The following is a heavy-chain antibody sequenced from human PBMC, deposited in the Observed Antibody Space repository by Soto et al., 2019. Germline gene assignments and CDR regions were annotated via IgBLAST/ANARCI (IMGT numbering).Heavy chain of an antibody. CDR2: IIPIFGTA. J-gene: IGHJ6*02. V-gene: IGHV1-69*18. Sequence: QVQLVQSGAEVKKPGSSVKVSCKASGGTFSSYAISWVRQAPGQGLEWMGRIIPIFGTANYAQKFQGRVTITADESTSTAYMELSSLRSEDTAVYYCARDLGTTVVISDYYYYYGMDVRGQGTTVTVSS. D-gene: IGHD4-17*01. CDR3: ARDLGTTVVISDYYYYYGMDV. CDR1: GGTFSSYA.